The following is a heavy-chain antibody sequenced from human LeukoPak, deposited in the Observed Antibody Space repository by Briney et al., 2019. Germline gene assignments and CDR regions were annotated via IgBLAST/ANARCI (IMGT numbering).Heavy chain of an antibody. D-gene: IGHD3-22*01. V-gene: IGHV1-2*02. Sequence: ASVKVSCKASGYTFTGYYMHWVRQAPGQGLEWMGWVNPNSGGTNYAQKFQGRVTMTRDTSISTAYMELSRLRSDDTAVYYCARDLIFSDRGLAAASGYSNPGLYYWGQGTLVTVSS. CDR2: VNPNSGGT. CDR3: ARDLIFSDRGLAAASGYSNPGLYY. CDR1: GYTFTGYY. J-gene: IGHJ4*02.